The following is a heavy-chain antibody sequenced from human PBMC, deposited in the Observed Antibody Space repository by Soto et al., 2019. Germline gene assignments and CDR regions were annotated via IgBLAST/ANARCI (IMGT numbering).Heavy chain of an antibody. CDR3: ARPPTILGVLPGDY. Sequence: PGVSLRLSCAASGFTFSSYNMNWVRQAPGKGLEWVSYISSSSSTIYYADSVKGRFTISRDNAKNSLYLQMNSLRDEDTAVYYCARPPTILGVLPGDYWGQGTLVTVSS. CDR2: ISSSSSTI. D-gene: IGHD3-3*01. J-gene: IGHJ4*02. CDR1: GFTFSSYN. V-gene: IGHV3-48*02.